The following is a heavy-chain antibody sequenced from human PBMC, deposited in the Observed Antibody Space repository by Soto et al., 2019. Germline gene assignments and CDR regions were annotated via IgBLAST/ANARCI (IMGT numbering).Heavy chain of an antibody. D-gene: IGHD3-16*01. CDR3: ARRGAGFGF. J-gene: IGHJ4*02. V-gene: IGHV3-7*01. Sequence: GGSLRLSCAASGFTFSNYWMSWVRQAPGKGLEWVANINQDGSENYYLGSVKGRFTISRDNAKNSLYLQMNNLRADDTAVYYCARRGAGFGFWGQGTLVTVSS. CDR1: GFTFSNYW. CDR2: INQDGSEN.